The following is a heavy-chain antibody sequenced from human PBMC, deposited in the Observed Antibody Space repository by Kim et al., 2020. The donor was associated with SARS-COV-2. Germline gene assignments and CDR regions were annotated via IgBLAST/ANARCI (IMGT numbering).Heavy chain of an antibody. V-gene: IGHV3-23*01. J-gene: IGHJ4*02. CDR1: GFTFSSYA. CDR3: TTGALVGTRAPDF. D-gene: IGHD1-26*01. Sequence: GGSLRLSCAASGFTFSSYAMGWVRQAPGRGLEWVSAISSSGGSTYYTDSVKGRFTISRDNAKNTLDLQMNSLRVEDTAVYYCTTGALVGTRAPDFWGQGTLVTVSS. CDR2: ISSSGGST.